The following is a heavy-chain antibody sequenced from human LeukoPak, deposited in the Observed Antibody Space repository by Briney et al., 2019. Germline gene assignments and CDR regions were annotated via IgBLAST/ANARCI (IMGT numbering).Heavy chain of an antibody. CDR2: IYTSGST. CDR3: ASDYGDYLFDY. CDR1: GGSISSYY. Sequence: SETLSLTCTVSGGSISSYYWSWIRQPAGKGLEWIGRIYTSGSTNYNPSLKSRVTISVDTSRNQFSLKLSSVTAADTAVYYCASDYGDYLFDYWGQGTLVTVSS. V-gene: IGHV4-4*07. D-gene: IGHD4-17*01. J-gene: IGHJ4*02.